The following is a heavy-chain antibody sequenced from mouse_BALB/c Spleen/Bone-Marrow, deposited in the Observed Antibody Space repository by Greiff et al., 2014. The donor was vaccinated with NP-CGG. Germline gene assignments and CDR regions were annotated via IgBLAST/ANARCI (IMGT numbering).Heavy chain of an antibody. V-gene: IGHV1-80*01. Sequence: VQLQQSGAELVRLGSSVKISCKASGYAFSTYWMNWVKQRPGQGLEWIGQIYPGDGDTNYNEKFKGKATLTADKSSSTASIQLSSLTPEDSAVYFCARVGFSFDYWGQGTTLTVSS. CDR2: IYPGDGDT. CDR1: GYAFSTYW. D-gene: IGHD3-1*01. CDR3: ARVGFSFDY. J-gene: IGHJ2*01.